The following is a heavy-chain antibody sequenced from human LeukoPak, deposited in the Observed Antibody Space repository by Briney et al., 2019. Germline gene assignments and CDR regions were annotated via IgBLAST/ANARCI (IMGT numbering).Heavy chain of an antibody. V-gene: IGHV5-51*01. CDR2: IYPADFDT. J-gene: IGHJ4*02. CDR1: GYTFKTYW. CDR3: ARLGAVARGIDY. D-gene: IGHD6-19*01. Sequence: GESLKISCQGSGYTFKTYWIAWVRQMPGNGLQWTGSIYPADFDTRYSPSFQGQVTISADKSINTAYLQWNTLKASDTAKYYCARLGAVARGIDYWGQGTLVTVSS.